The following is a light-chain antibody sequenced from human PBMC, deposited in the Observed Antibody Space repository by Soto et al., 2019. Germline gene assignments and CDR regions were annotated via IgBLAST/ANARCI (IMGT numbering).Light chain of an antibody. CDR2: EVS. Sequence: QSALTQPASVSGSPGQSITISCTGTSSDVGGYNYVSWYQQHPDKAPKLMIYEVSNRPSGVSNRFSGSKSGNTASLTISGLQAEDEADYYCSSYTSISTPYVVFGGGTTLTVL. CDR1: SSDVGGYNY. CDR3: SSYTSISTPYVV. V-gene: IGLV2-14*01. J-gene: IGLJ2*01.